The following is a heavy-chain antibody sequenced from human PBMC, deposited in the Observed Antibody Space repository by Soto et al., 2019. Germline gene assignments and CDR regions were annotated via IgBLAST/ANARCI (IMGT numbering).Heavy chain of an antibody. CDR3: ARTVETATLFYFDY. J-gene: IGHJ4*02. V-gene: IGHV4-30-2*01. D-gene: IGHD5-18*01. CDR2: IHYSGST. CDR1: GGSISLYGYS. Sequence: PSETLSLTCAVSGGSISLYGYSWSWIRQPPGMGLEWFGYIHYSGSTFYNPSLKSRVTMSVDRSKNQFSLRLSSVTAADTAVYYCARTVETATLFYFDYWGQGTLVTVS.